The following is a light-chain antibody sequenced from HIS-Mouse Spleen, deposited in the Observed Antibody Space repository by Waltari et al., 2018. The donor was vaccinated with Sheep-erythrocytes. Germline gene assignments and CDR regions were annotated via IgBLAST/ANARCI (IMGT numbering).Light chain of an antibody. CDR1: SSYVGGYND. J-gene: IGLJ1*01. Sequence: QSALTQPRPVSGSPGQSVTIPCTGTSSYVGGYNDVSWYQQHPGKAPKLLIYDVSKRPPWLPDRSSGSKSGNTASLTISGLQAEDEADYYCCSYAGSYNHVFATGTKVTVL. CDR3: CSYAGSYNHV. CDR2: DVS. V-gene: IGLV2-11*01.